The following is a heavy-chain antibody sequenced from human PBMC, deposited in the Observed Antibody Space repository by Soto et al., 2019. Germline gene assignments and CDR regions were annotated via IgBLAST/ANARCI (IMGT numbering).Heavy chain of an antibody. Sequence: QVQLVQSGPEVKKPGASVTVSCKTSGYTFTDHGIDWVRQAPGQGVEWVGWVSSYNCNTNYAYNLKDRVIMTTDASTSTAYMELRGLRSDDTAVYYCAREVEGSYSPADFWGQGTPVTVSS. D-gene: IGHD3-10*01. J-gene: IGHJ4*02. CDR2: VSSYNCNT. CDR3: AREVEGSYSPADF. CDR1: GYTFTDHG. V-gene: IGHV1-18*01.